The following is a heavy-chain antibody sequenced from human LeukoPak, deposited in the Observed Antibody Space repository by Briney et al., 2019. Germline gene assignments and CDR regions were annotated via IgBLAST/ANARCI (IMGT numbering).Heavy chain of an antibody. Sequence: PSETLSLTCTVSGRSISSSSDYWGWIRQPPGKGLEWIGSIYYSGNTYYNPSLKSRVTISLDTSKNQFSLKLSSVTAADTAVYYCARQSVRVIAIAARPGKYFDYWGQGTLVTVSS. D-gene: IGHD6-6*01. J-gene: IGHJ4*02. V-gene: IGHV4-39*01. CDR3: ARQSVRVIAIAARPGKYFDY. CDR1: GRSISSSSDY. CDR2: IYYSGNT.